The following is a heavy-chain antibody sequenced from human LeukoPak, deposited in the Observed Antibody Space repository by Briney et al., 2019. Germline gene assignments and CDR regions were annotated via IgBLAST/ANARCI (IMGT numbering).Heavy chain of an antibody. V-gene: IGHV4-4*09. J-gene: IGHJ2*01. CDR3: ARRGTIFGPESL. Sequence: SETLSLTCTVSGGSISSYYWSWIRQPPRKGLEWIGYIYTTGSTDYSPSLKSRVTISVDTSKNQLSLNLSSVTAADTAVYYCARRGTIFGPESLWGRGTLVTVSS. CDR2: IYTTGST. CDR1: GGSISSYY. D-gene: IGHD3-3*01.